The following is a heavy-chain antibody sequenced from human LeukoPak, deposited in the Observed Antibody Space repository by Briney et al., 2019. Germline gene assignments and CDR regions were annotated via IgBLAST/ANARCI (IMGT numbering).Heavy chain of an antibody. D-gene: IGHD6-13*01. Sequence: GKSLRLSCAASGFTFSSYGMHWVRQAPGKGLEWVAVIWYDGSKEFYADSVKGRFTISRDNSKNTLYLQMNSLRAEDTAVYYCARERSTTWGCDHWGQGTLVTVSS. CDR1: GFTFSSYG. V-gene: IGHV3-33*01. CDR3: ARERSTTWGCDH. J-gene: IGHJ4*02. CDR2: IWYDGSKE.